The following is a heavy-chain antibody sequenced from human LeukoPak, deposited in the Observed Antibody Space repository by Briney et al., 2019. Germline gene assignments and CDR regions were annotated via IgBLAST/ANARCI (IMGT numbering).Heavy chain of an antibody. Sequence: GRSLRLSCAASGFTFSSYAMHWVRQAPGKGLEWVAFIRYDGSNRYYADSVKGRFTISRDNSKNTLYLQMNSLRVEDTAVYYCAKDGNYGDYGFGIDYWGQGTLVTVSS. V-gene: IGHV3-30*02. D-gene: IGHD4-17*01. CDR1: GFTFSSYA. CDR2: IRYDGSNR. CDR3: AKDGNYGDYGFGIDY. J-gene: IGHJ4*02.